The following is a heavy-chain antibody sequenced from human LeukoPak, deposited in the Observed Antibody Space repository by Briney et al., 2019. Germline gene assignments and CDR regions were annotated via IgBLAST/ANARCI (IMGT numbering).Heavy chain of an antibody. Sequence: SETLSLTCGVSGYSISSNNWWGWIRQPPGKGLEWIGYIHYSGSAYYNPSLKSRVTMSVDTSKNQFSLKLNSVTAVDTAVYYCASRMYGSSGRYFHHWGQGTLVTVSS. CDR3: ASRMYGSSGRYFHH. V-gene: IGHV4-28*01. CDR2: IHYSGSA. J-gene: IGHJ1*01. D-gene: IGHD6-13*01. CDR1: GYSISSNNW.